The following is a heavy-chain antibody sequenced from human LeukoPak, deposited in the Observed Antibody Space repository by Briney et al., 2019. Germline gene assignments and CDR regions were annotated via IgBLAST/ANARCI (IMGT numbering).Heavy chain of an antibody. CDR2: INSDGSST. J-gene: IGHJ5*02. V-gene: IGHV3-74*01. Sequence: PGGSLRLSCAASGFTFSSYWMHWVRRAPGKGLVWVSRINSDGSSTSYADSVKGRFTISRDNAKNTLYLQMNSLRAEDTAVYYCAGGYCSSTSCYVDWFDPWGQGTLVTVSS. D-gene: IGHD2-2*01. CDR1: GFTFSSYW. CDR3: AGGYCSSTSCYVDWFDP.